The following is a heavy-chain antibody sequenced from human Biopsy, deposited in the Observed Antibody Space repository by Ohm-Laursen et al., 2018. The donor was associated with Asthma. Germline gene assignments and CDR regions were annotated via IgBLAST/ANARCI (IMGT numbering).Heavy chain of an antibody. CDR1: GDSSNSGGYS. Sequence: SQTLSLTCPVSGDSSNSGGYSWTWIRQLPGKGLEWIGYISYTGTTYYNPSLKSRISMTVDTSKIQFSLKLSSVTAADTAIYYCARERMFFYDSSGYGAFDIWGQGTLVTVSS. CDR2: ISYTGTT. V-gene: IGHV4-31*03. CDR3: ARERMFFYDSSGYGAFDI. D-gene: IGHD3-22*01. J-gene: IGHJ3*02.